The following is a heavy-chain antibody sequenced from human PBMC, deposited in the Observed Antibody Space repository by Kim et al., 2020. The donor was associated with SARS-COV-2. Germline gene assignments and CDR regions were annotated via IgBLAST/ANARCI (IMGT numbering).Heavy chain of an antibody. Sequence: STTTFEDSVKDRFTISRDNAKNTLYLQMNSLRAEDKAVYYYARDYSYGLDYWGQGTLVSVSS. J-gene: IGHJ4*02. CDR3: ARDYSYGLDY. CDR2: STT. V-gene: IGHV3-74*01. D-gene: IGHD5-18*01.